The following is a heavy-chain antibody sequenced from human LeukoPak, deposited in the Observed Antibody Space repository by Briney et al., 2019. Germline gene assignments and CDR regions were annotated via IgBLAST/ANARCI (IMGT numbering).Heavy chain of an antibody. J-gene: IGHJ6*02. CDR1: GDSFTSHW. CDR2: IDPSDSYT. Sequence: GESLKISCKVSGDSFTSHWISRVRQMPGKGLEWMGRIDPSDSYTNYSPSFQGHVTISDDKSISTAYLQWSSLKASDTAMYYCARHYSNDAMDVWGQGTTVTVSS. D-gene: IGHD4-11*01. CDR3: ARHYSNDAMDV. V-gene: IGHV5-10-1*01.